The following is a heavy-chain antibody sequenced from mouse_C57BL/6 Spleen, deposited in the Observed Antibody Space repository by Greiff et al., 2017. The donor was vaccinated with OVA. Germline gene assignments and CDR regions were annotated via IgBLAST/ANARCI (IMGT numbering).Heavy chain of an antibody. CDR3: ASLITTDAMDY. D-gene: IGHD1-1*01. CDR1: GFSLTSYG. CDR2: IWSGGST. V-gene: IGHV2-2*01. Sequence: VQLQESGPGLVQPSQSLSITCTVSGFSLTSYGVHWVRQSPGTGLEWLGVIWSGGSTDYNAAFISRLSISKDNSKSQVFFKMNSLQADDTAIYYCASLITTDAMDYWGQGTSVTVSS. J-gene: IGHJ4*01.